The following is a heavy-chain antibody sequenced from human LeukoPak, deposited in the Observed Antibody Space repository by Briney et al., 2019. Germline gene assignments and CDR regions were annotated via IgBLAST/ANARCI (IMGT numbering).Heavy chain of an antibody. CDR1: GYTFTGYY. V-gene: IGHV1-2*02. Sequence: WASVKVSCKSSGYTFTGYYMHWVRQAPGQGLEWMGWINSNSGGTNYAQKLQGRVTMTTDTSTSTTYMELRSLRSDDTAVYYCARAVGSGWLVFDYWGQGTLVTVSS. CDR3: ARAVGSGWLVFDY. J-gene: IGHJ4*02. D-gene: IGHD6-19*01. CDR2: INSNSGGT.